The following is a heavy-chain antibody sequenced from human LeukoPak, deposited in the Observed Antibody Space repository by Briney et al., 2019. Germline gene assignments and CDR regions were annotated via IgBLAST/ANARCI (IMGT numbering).Heavy chain of an antibody. D-gene: IGHD6-13*01. Sequence: PGGSLRLSCAASGFTFSSYGMHWVRQAPGKGLEWVAFIRYDGSNKYYADSVKGRFTISRDNSKNTLYLQMNSLRAEDTAVYYCAKERGSSSSLTYFDYWGQGTLVTVSS. CDR1: GFTFSSYG. V-gene: IGHV3-30*02. J-gene: IGHJ4*02. CDR3: AKERGSSSSLTYFDY. CDR2: IRYDGSNK.